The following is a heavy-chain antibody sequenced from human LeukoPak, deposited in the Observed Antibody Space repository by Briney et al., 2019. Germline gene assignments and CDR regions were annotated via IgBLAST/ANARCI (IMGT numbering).Heavy chain of an antibody. J-gene: IGHJ5*02. CDR3: ARSDTTRYYYDSSGYYSWFDP. Sequence: ASVKVSCKASGYTFTSYYMHWVRQAPGQGLEWMGWISAYNGNTNYAQKLQGRVTMTTDTSTSTAYMELRSLRSDDTAVYYCARSDTTRYYYDSSGYYSWFDPWGQGTLVTVSS. V-gene: IGHV1-18*04. CDR1: GYTFTSYY. D-gene: IGHD3-22*01. CDR2: ISAYNGNT.